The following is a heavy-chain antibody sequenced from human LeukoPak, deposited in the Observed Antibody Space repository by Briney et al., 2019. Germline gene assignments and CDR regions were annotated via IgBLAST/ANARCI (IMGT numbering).Heavy chain of an antibody. Sequence: ASVKVSCKASGYTFTSYYMHWVRQAPGQGLEWMGLINPTGGSTGYAQKFQGRVTMTRDMSTSTDYMELSSLRSEGTAVYFCARDYGDYNWFDPWGQGTLVTVSS. CDR1: GYTFTSYY. CDR2: INPTGGST. CDR3: ARDYGDYNWFDP. D-gene: IGHD4-17*01. V-gene: IGHV1-46*01. J-gene: IGHJ5*02.